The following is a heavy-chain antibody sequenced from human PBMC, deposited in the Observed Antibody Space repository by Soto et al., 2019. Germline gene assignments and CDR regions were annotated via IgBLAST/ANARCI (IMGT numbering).Heavy chain of an antibody. D-gene: IGHD2-15*01. Sequence: ASVKVSCKASGYTFTIYGISWVRQAPGQGLERMGWISAYNGNTNYAQKLQGRVTMTTDTSTSTAYMELRSLRSDDTAVYYCARDATLETNWFDPWGQGTLVTVSS. CDR2: ISAYNGNT. V-gene: IGHV1-18*01. J-gene: IGHJ5*02. CDR3: ARDATLETNWFDP. CDR1: GYTFTIYG.